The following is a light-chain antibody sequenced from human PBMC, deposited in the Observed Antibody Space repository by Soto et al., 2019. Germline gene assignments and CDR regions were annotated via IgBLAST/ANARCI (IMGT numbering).Light chain of an antibody. J-gene: IGLJ3*02. CDR1: SGSIASNY. Sequence: NFMLTQPHSVSESPRKTVTISCTGSSGSIASNYVQWYQQRPGSAPTTVIYEDNQRPSGVPDRFSGSIDSSSNSASLTISGLKTEDEADYYCQSYDSSNHWVFGGGTKVTVL. CDR2: EDN. CDR3: QSYDSSNHWV. V-gene: IGLV6-57*02.